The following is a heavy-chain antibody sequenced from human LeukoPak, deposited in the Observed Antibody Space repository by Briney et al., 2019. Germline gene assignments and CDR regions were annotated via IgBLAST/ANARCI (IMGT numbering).Heavy chain of an antibody. CDR1: GGSFSGYY. CDR2: INHSGST. Sequence: PSETLSLTCAVYGGSFSGYYWSWIRQPPGKGLEWIGEINHSGSTNYNPSLKSRVTISVDTSKNQFSLRLNSVTAADTALYYCARVRYNWNRDFDYWGQGTLVTVSS. D-gene: IGHD1-20*01. CDR3: ARVRYNWNRDFDY. J-gene: IGHJ4*02. V-gene: IGHV4-34*01.